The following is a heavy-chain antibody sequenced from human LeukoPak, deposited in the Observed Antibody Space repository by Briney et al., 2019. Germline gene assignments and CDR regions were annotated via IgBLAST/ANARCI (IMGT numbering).Heavy chain of an antibody. J-gene: IGHJ5*02. CDR3: ARGVSQVRGMWFDP. Sequence: TLSLTCIVSGGSISSGNYYWSWIRQPAGKGLEWIGRIQSSGTTDYNPSLRSRVTISVDTSKNHLSLKVNSVTAADTAIYYCARGVSQVRGMWFDPWGQGTLVTVSS. CDR1: GGSISSGNYY. D-gene: IGHD3-10*01. V-gene: IGHV4-61*02. CDR2: IQSSGTT.